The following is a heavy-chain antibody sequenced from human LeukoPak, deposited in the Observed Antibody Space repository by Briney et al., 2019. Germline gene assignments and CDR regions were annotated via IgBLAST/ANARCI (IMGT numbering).Heavy chain of an antibody. CDR2: ISSTSSYI. J-gene: IGHJ6*03. CDR1: GFTFSSYS. V-gene: IGHV3-21*01. Sequence: GGSLRLSCAASGFTFSSYSMNWVRLAPGKGLEWVSSISSTSSYIYYADSVKGRFTISRDNANNSLSLQMNSLRAEDTAVYYCARVHSGSHQYYHYYYMDVWGKGTTVTVSS. D-gene: IGHD1-26*01. CDR3: ARVHSGSHQYYHYYYMDV.